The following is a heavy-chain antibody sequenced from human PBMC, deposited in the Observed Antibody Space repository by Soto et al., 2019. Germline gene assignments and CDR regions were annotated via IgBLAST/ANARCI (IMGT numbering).Heavy chain of an antibody. CDR3: AASESYHKAAY. J-gene: IGHJ4*02. D-gene: IGHD3-10*01. CDR2: ITASGAST. Sequence: EVQVLDSGGDSVQPGGSLRLSCAASGFTSSNYAMSWVRQAPGRGLEWVSSITASGASTFYGDSVKGRFTISRDISKNTVYLQMNSLRADDAAVYYCAASESYHKAAYWGQGTLVTVSS. V-gene: IGHV3-23*01. CDR1: GFTSSNYA.